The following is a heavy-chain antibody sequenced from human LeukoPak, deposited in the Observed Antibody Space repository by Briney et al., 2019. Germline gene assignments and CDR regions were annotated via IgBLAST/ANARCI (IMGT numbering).Heavy chain of an antibody. CDR3: ARGSSSAYYPYGY. CDR1: GFTFDDYA. Sequence: GGSLRLSCAASGFTFDDYAMHWVRQAPGKGLEWVSLISGDGGTITYYADSVKGRFTISRDNAKNSLYLQMNSLRAEDTAVYYCARGSSSAYYPYGYWGQGTLVTVSS. V-gene: IGHV3-43*02. D-gene: IGHD3-22*01. CDR2: ISGDGGTIT. J-gene: IGHJ4*02.